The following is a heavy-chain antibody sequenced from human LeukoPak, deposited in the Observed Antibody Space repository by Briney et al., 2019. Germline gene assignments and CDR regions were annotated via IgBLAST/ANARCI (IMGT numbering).Heavy chain of an antibody. D-gene: IGHD3-3*01. J-gene: IGHJ4*02. Sequence: SETLSLTCTVSGGSISSYYWSWIRQPPGKGLEWIGEINHSGSTNYNPSLKSRVTISVDTSKNQFSLKLSSVTAADTAVYYCARETITIFGVVIIPYYFDYWGQGTLVAVSS. CDR3: ARETITIFGVVIIPYYFDY. CDR2: INHSGST. CDR1: GGSISSYY. V-gene: IGHV4-34*01.